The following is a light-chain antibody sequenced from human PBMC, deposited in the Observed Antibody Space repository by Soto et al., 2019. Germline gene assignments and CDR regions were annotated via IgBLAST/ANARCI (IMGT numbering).Light chain of an antibody. CDR3: QQYGSSPTWT. J-gene: IGKJ1*01. CDR2: GAS. CDR1: QSVSSNY. V-gene: IGKV3-20*01. Sequence: SVLTQSPGTLSLCPGERATLSCRASQSVSSNYLAWYQQKPGQAPRLLIYGASTRATGIPDRFSGSGSGTDFTLTISRLEPEDSAVYYCQQYGSSPTWTFGQGTKVDIK.